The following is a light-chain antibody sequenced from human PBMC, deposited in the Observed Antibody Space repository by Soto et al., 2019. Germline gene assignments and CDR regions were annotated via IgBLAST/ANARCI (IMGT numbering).Light chain of an antibody. CDR2: LEGSGSY. Sequence: QSVLTQSSSASASLGSSVKLTCTLSSGHSSYIIAWHQQQLGKAPRYLMKLEGSGSYNKGSGVPDRFSGSSSGADRYLTISNLQFEDEADYYCETWDFNPRVFGGGTKVTVL. CDR1: SGHSSYI. J-gene: IGLJ3*02. V-gene: IGLV4-60*02. CDR3: ETWDFNPRV.